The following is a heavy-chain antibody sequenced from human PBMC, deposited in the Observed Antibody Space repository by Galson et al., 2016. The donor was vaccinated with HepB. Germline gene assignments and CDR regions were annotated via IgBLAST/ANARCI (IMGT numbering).Heavy chain of an antibody. V-gene: IGHV3-23*01. CDR1: GFTFSTSA. Sequence: SLRLSCAASGFTFSTSAMTWVRQSPGKGLEWVSSLSGSAETTYYADPVKGRFTIPRDNSRNTLYLQMKSLRAEDSALYYCARDFVRGAMDVWGQGTTVTVSS. D-gene: IGHD3-10*01. J-gene: IGHJ6*02. CDR2: LSGSAETT. CDR3: ARDFVRGAMDV.